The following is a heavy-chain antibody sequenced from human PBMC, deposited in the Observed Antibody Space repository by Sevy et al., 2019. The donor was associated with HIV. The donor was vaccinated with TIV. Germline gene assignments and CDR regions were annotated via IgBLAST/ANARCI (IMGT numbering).Heavy chain of an antibody. Sequence: GGSLRLSCAASGFTFSRYAMNWVRQAPGKGLEWVSGISGSGGSGDKTNYADSVKGRFTISRDDSKNTLYLQMNSLRAEDTAFYYCARISQNYYYGMDVWGQGTTVTVSS. CDR2: ISGSGGSGDKT. J-gene: IGHJ6*02. V-gene: IGHV3-23*01. CDR1: GFTFSRYA. CDR3: ARISQNYYYGMDV.